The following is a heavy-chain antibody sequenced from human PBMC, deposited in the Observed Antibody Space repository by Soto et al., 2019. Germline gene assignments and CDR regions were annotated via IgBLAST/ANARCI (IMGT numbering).Heavy chain of an antibody. CDR1: GFTFNTYD. CDR2: ITTSSAYI. Sequence: EVQLVESGGGLVKPGGSLRLSCAASGFTFNTYDMNWVRQAPGKGLEWVSSITTSSAYIYYADSLKGRITISRDNAKNSRFLQMNTLRAEHTAVYYCVRSGTARLLRHSWFDTWGQGTLVTVSS. CDR3: VRSGTARLLRHSWFDT. D-gene: IGHD2-21*01. J-gene: IGHJ5*02. V-gene: IGHV3-21*01.